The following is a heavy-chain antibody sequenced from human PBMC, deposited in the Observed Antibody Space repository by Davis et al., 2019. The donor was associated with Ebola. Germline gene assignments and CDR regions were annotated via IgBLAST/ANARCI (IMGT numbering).Heavy chain of an antibody. CDR1: GGSIRTYY. J-gene: IGHJ5*02. CDR3: ARDRFWAVAGKRDNWFDP. CDR2: INHSGST. V-gene: IGHV4-34*01. Sequence: SETLSLTCTVSGGSIRTYYWSWIRQPPGKGLEWIGEINHSGSTNYNPSLKSRVTISVDTSKNQFSLQLNSVTAADTAVYYCARDRFWAVAGKRDNWFDPWGQGTLVTVSS. D-gene: IGHD6-19*01.